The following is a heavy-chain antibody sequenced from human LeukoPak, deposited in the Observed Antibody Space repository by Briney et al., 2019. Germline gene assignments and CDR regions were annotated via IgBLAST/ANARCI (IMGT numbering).Heavy chain of an antibody. CDR1: GYTFTSYY. J-gene: IGHJ4*02. CDR3: ARDQAVAGNIDY. D-gene: IGHD6-19*01. Sequence: ASVKVPCKASGYTFTSYYMHWVRQAPGQGLEWMGIINPSGGSTSYAQKFQGRVTMTRDMSTSTVYMELSSLRSEDTAVYYCARDQAVAGNIDYWGQGTLVTVSS. CDR2: INPSGGST. V-gene: IGHV1-46*01.